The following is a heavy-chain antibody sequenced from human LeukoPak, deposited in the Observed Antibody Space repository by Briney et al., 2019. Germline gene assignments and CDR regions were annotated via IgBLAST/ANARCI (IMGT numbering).Heavy chain of an antibody. V-gene: IGHV4-30-2*01. J-gene: IGHJ5*02. Sequence: PSQTLSLTCAVSGGTISSGGYSWSWIRPPPGKGLEWIGYIYHSASTYYNPSLKSRVTISVDRSKNQFSLKLSSVTAADTAVYYCAREYYDILTGYSRVGWFDPWGQGTLVTVSS. D-gene: IGHD3-9*01. CDR3: AREYYDILTGYSRVGWFDP. CDR2: IYHSAST. CDR1: GGTISSGGYS.